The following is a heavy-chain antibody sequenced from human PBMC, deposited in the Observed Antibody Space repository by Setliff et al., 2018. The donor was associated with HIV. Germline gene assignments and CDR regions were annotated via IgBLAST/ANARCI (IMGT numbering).Heavy chain of an antibody. CDR1: GFTFGDYA. CDR3: IHQYFDL. J-gene: IGHJ2*01. Sequence: SLRLSCRASGFTFGDYAMSWVRQAPGKGLEWVGFIRSKAYGGTTEYAASVKGRFTISRDDSKSVAYLQMNSLKTEDTAVYFCIHQYFDLWGRGTLVTVSS. V-gene: IGHV3-49*04. CDR2: IRSKAYGGTT.